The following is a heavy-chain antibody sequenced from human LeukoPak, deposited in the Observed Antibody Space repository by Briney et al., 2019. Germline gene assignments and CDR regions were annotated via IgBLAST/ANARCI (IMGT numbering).Heavy chain of an antibody. CDR3: ARENYDILTGYYLFDY. Sequence: SAKVSCKASGGTFSSYAISWVRQAPGQGLEWMGGIIPIFGTANYAQKFQGRVTIITDESTSTAYMELSSLRSEDTAVYYCARENYDILTGYYLFDYWGQGTLVTVSS. CDR1: GGTFSSYA. CDR2: IIPIFGTA. J-gene: IGHJ4*02. D-gene: IGHD3-9*01. V-gene: IGHV1-69*05.